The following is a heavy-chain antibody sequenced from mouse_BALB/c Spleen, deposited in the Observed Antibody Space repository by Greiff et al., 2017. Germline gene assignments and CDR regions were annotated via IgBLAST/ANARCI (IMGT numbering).Heavy chain of an antibody. J-gene: IGHJ4*01. V-gene: IGHV1-55*01. CDR2: IYPGRGIT. Sequence: QVQLQQPGAELVKPGASVKMSCKASGYTFTSYWINWVKQRPGQGLEWIGDIYPGRGITNYNEKFKDKAILTVDKSSSTAYMQLSSLTSEDSAVYYCAKNPPASLGLRGMDYWGQGTSVTVSS. CDR1: GYTFTSYW. CDR3: AKNPPASLGLRGMDY. D-gene: IGHD3-1*01.